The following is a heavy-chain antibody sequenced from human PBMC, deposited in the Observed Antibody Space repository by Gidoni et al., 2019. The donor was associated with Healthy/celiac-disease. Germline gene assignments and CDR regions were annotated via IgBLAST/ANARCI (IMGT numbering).Heavy chain of an antibody. V-gene: IGHV3-64*01. CDR2: ISSNGVST. D-gene: IGHD6-13*01. J-gene: IGHJ4*02. CDR3: AREGSSSWYYFDY. CDR1: GFTFGSYA. Sequence: EVQLVESGGGLVQPGGSLRLTCAASGFTFGSYAMHWVRQAAEKGLGYVSAISSNGVSTYYANSVNGGFTISRDNSKSTLSLQMGSLSAEGMDVYYCAREGSSSWYYFDYWGQGTLVTVSS.